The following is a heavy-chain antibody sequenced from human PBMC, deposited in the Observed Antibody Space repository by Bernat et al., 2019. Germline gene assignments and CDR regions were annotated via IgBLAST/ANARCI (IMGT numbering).Heavy chain of an antibody. J-gene: IGHJ1*01. V-gene: IGHV3-15*01. Sequence: EVKLVESGGGLIAPGGSYRLSCVASGFTFGNAWMNWIRQAPGKGLEWVGRIKSKTDGETTDFAASVKGRFSISRDDSKDTLDLEMNSLQTQDTAVYYCTPDTYYDFWTTSAMRGQGALVTVSS. CDR1: GFTFGNAW. D-gene: IGHD3-3*01. CDR2: IKSKTDGETT. CDR3: TPDTYYDFWTTSAM.